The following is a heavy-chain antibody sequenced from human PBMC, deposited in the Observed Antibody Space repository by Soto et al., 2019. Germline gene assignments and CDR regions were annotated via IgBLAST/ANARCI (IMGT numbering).Heavy chain of an antibody. J-gene: IGHJ5*02. Sequence: SETLSLTCTVSGGSMNNHYWSWIRQSPGKGLEWIGYIYYNGNTNYNPSLKSRVTISVDTSKNRFSLKLSSVTAADTAFYYCARDVGRYDPWGQGILVTVSS. CDR2: IYYNGNT. CDR3: ARDVGRYDP. CDR1: GGSMNNHY. D-gene: IGHD1-20*01. V-gene: IGHV4-59*11.